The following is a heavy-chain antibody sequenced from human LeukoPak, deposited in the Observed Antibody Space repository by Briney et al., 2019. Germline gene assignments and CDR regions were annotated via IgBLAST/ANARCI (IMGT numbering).Heavy chain of an antibody. J-gene: IGHJ4*02. CDR1: GFTFSSYS. Sequence: GGSLRLSWAASGFTFSSYSMNWVRQAPGKGLEWVSSISSSSSYIYYADSVKGRFTISRDNAKNSLYLQMNSLRAEDTAVFYCARDDIAVAGQDYWGQGTLVTVSS. V-gene: IGHV3-21*01. CDR3: ARDDIAVAGQDY. CDR2: ISSSSSYI. D-gene: IGHD6-19*01.